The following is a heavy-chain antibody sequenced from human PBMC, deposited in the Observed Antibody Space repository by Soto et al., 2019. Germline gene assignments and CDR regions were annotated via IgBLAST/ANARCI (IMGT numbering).Heavy chain of an antibody. J-gene: IGHJ4*02. CDR1: RYSISIYY. CDR2: ISYSVPS. V-gene: IGHV4-59*08. CDR3: AGHRKQLVPFDY. D-gene: IGHD6-6*01. Sequence: SETLSLTFTFSRYSISIYYCSWIRPSTGQGLEWIGFISYSVPSHYNPSLKSRVPISIHTSKTQFSLKLSSVTAADTAVYYCAGHRKQLVPFDYWGQGTLVTVSS.